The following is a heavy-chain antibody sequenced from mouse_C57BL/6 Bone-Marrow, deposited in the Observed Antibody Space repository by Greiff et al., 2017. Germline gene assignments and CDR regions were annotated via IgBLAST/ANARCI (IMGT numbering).Heavy chain of an antibody. J-gene: IGHJ2*01. CDR1: GYTFTDYE. V-gene: IGHV1-15*01. CDR2: IDPETGGT. Sequence: VHLVESGAELVRPGASVTLSCKASGYTFTDYEMHWVKQTPVHGLEWIGAIDPETGGTAYNQKFKGKAILTADKSSSTAYMELRSLTSEDSAVYYCTRGAYYFDYWGQGTTLTVSS. CDR3: TRGAYYFDY.